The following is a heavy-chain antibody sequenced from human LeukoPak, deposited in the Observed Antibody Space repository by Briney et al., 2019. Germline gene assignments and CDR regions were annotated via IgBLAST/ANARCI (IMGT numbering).Heavy chain of an antibody. J-gene: IGHJ3*02. CDR3: ARDLAVGSTGAFDI. CDR2: IYYSGST. CDR1: GGSISSYY. V-gene: IGHV4-59*01. D-gene: IGHD1-26*01. Sequence: SETLSLTCTVSGGSISSYYWSWIRQPPGKGLEWFGYIYYSGSTNYNPSLKSRVTISVDTSKNQFSLKLSSVTAADTAVYYCARDLAVGSTGAFDIWGQGTMVTVSS.